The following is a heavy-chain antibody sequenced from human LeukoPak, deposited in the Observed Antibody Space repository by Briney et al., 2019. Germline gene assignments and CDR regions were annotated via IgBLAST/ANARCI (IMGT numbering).Heavy chain of an antibody. CDR1: GFTFTSYC. Sequence: ASVKVPCKASGFTFTSYCISWVRQAPGQGLEWMGWISVHSGKTDYSEDLQDRVTLTTDTSTSTAYMELRSLRFDDTAVYYCARKDGFTYGLPLDYWGQGTLVTVSS. V-gene: IGHV1-18*04. D-gene: IGHD5-18*01. CDR2: ISVHSGKT. CDR3: ARKDGFTYGLPLDY. J-gene: IGHJ4*02.